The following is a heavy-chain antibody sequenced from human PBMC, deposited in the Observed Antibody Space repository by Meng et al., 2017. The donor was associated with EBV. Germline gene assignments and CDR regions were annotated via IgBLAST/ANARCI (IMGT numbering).Heavy chain of an antibody. CDR2: LIPMVGAP. Sequence: QFQLLQSGARVKKPGSSGKVSCRTSGGTFRSDAVSWVRQAPGQGLEWMGGLIPMVGAPHYAQKFQGRVTIIADESTSTHSMELNSLRSEDTAMYYCASESGRGFTPDYWGQGTLVTVSS. CDR1: GGTFRSDA. CDR3: ASESGRGFTPDY. J-gene: IGHJ4*02. V-gene: IGHV1-69*12. D-gene: IGHD3-10*01.